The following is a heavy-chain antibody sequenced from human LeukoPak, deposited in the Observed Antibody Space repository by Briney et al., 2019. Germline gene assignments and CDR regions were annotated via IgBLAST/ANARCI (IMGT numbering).Heavy chain of an antibody. CDR3: ARPRADSGGKYYFDY. J-gene: IGHJ4*02. Sequence: GGSLRLSCAASGFTFSSYAMHWVRQAPGKGLEWVSYISSSSSTIYYADSVKGRFTISRDNAKNSLYLQMNSLRAEDTAVYHCARPRADSGGKYYFDYRGQGTLVTVSS. CDR1: GFTFSSYA. D-gene: IGHD2-15*01. CDR2: ISSSSSTI. V-gene: IGHV3-48*01.